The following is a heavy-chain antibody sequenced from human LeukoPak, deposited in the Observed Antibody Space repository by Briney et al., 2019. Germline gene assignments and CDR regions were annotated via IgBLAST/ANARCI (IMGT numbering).Heavy chain of an antibody. V-gene: IGHV3-21*01. D-gene: IGHD3-10*02. CDR2: ISSSSYI. Sequence: TGGSLRLSCAASGFIFSSYSVNWVRQAPGRGLEWVSFISSSSYIYYADSVKGRFTISRDNAKNSLYLQMNSLRAEDTAVYYCARGTMFPYYFDYWGQGSLVTVSS. CDR3: ARGTMFPYYFDY. CDR1: GFIFSSYS. J-gene: IGHJ4*02.